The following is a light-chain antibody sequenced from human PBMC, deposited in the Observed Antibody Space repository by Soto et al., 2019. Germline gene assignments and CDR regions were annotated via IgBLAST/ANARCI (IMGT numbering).Light chain of an antibody. CDR3: QQDYNLPNT. Sequence: EIVMTQSPATLSLSPGERATLSCRVSQSVSSSYISWYQQYPGQAPRLLIYGASTRATGIPARFSGSGSGTDFTLTVSSLQPEDFAIYYCQQDYNLPNTFGQGTRLEIK. CDR2: GAS. V-gene: IGKV3D-7*01. CDR1: QSVSSSY. J-gene: IGKJ5*01.